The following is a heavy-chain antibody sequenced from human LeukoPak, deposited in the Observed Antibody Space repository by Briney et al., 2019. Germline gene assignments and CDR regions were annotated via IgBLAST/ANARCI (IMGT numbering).Heavy chain of an antibody. CDR2: IYTSGST. D-gene: IGHD4-23*01. J-gene: IGHJ3*02. CDR3: ARVTLRWPPAFDI. CDR1: GFSISSGYY. Sequence: SETLSLTCTVSGFSISSGYYWSWIRQPAGKGLEWIGRIYTSGSTNYNPSLKSRVTISVDTSKNQFSLKLSSVTAADTAVYYCARVTLRWPPAFDIWGQGTGVTVSS. V-gene: IGHV4-61*02.